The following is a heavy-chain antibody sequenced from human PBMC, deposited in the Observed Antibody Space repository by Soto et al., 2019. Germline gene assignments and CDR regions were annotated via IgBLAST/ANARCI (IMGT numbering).Heavy chain of an antibody. J-gene: IGHJ4*02. V-gene: IGHV4-34*01. D-gene: IGHD3-9*01. CDR1: GGSFSGYY. CDR2: INHSGST. Sequence: SETLSLTCAVYGGSFSGYYWSWIRQPPGKGLEWIGEINHSGSTNYNPSLKSRVTISVDTSKNQFSLKLSSVTAADTAVYYCARGSWPRYFDWLPFRYYFDYWGQGTLVTVSS. CDR3: ARGSWPRYFDWLPFRYYFDY.